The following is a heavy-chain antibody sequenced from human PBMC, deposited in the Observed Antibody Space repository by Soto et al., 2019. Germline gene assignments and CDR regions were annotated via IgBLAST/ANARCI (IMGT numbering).Heavy chain of an antibody. CDR2: IIQDGSEK. Sequence: LRLSCAASGFTFSGYWMSWVRQAPGKGLEWVANIIQDGSEKYYVDSVKGRFTISRDNAKNSLYLQMNSLRAEDTALYYCASELVRGVTDVWGQGTTVTVSS. V-gene: IGHV3-7*01. D-gene: IGHD3-10*01. CDR1: GFTFSGYW. J-gene: IGHJ6*02. CDR3: ASELVRGVTDV.